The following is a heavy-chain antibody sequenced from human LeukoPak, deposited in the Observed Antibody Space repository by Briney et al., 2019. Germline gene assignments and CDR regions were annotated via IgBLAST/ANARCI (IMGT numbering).Heavy chain of an antibody. D-gene: IGHD6-13*01. V-gene: IGHV3-74*03. CDR1: GFTVSSYW. CDR2: INSDGTST. CDR3: ARVTSSRGAIDI. J-gene: IGHJ3*02. Sequence: PGGSLRLSCAASGFTVSSYWMYWVLQAPGKGLVWVSRINSDGTSTTYAESVKGRFTISRDNAKNTLYLQMNSLRAEDTAMYYCARVTSSRGAIDIWGQGTMVTVSS.